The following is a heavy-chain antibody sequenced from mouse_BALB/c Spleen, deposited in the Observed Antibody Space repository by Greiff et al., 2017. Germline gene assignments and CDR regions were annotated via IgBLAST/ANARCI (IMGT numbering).Heavy chain of an antibody. CDR2: IDPNSGGT. J-gene: IGHJ2*01. D-gene: IGHD1-2*01. Sequence: VQLQQPGAELVKPGASVKLSCKASGYTFTSYWMHWVKQRPGRGLEWIGRIDPNSGGTKYNEKFKSKATLTVDKPSSTAYMQLSSLTSEDSAVYYCTRVITTATNYFDYWGQGTTLTVSS. CDR3: TRVITTATNYFDY. CDR1: GYTFTSYW. V-gene: IGHV1S36*01.